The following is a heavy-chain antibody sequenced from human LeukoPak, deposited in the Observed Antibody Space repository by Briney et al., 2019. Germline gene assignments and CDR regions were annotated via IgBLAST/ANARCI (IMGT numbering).Heavy chain of an antibody. CDR2: ISYDGSNK. D-gene: IGHD1-1*01. Sequence: GGSLRLSCAASGFTFSRYAMNGVRQAPGKGLEWVAVISYDGSNKSYADSVKGRFTISRDNSKNTLYLQMNSLRAEDTAVYYCAKVADNPFDYWGKGTMVTVS. CDR1: GFTFSRYA. J-gene: IGHJ4*02. V-gene: IGHV3-30*18. CDR3: AKVADNPFDY.